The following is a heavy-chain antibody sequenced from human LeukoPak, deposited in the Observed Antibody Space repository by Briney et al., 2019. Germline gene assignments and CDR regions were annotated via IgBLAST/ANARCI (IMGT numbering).Heavy chain of an antibody. CDR2: INPNSGGT. Sequence: ASVKVSCKASRYTFTGYYMHWVRQAPGQGLGWMGWINPNSGGTNYAQKFQGRVTMTRDTSISTAYMELSRLRSDDTAVYYCARVTYYYDSSGYPNFDYWGQGTLVTVSS. J-gene: IGHJ4*02. V-gene: IGHV1-2*02. CDR1: RYTFTGYY. D-gene: IGHD3-22*01. CDR3: ARVTYYYDSSGYPNFDY.